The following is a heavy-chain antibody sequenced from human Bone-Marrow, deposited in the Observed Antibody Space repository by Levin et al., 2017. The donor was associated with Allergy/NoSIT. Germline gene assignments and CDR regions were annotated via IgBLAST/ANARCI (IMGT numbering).Heavy chain of an antibody. J-gene: IGHJ4*02. Sequence: GGSLRLSCGASGFTFSNYAMNWVRQAPGKGLEWVSSIGDSGDKTFYADSVKGRFTNSRDNSKDTLYLQMNSLRAEDTALYYCAKDRDRYGWDFDYWGQGTLVTVSS. CDR1: GFTFSNYA. V-gene: IGHV3-23*01. CDR2: IGDSGDKT. CDR3: AKDRDRYGWDFDY. D-gene: IGHD5-18*01.